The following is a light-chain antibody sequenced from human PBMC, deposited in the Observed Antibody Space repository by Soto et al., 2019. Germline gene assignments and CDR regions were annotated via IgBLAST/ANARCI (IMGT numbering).Light chain of an antibody. CDR1: QSVISN. V-gene: IGKV3D-15*01. J-gene: IGKJ1*01. CDR2: GAS. CDR3: QQYNTWPLT. Sequence: EMVLTQSPVTLSVSPGESATLSCRASQSVISNLAWYQQKPGQAPRLLIYGASTRATGIPDRFSGSGSGTEFTLTISSLESGDFALYYCQQYNTWPLTFGQGTKVDIK.